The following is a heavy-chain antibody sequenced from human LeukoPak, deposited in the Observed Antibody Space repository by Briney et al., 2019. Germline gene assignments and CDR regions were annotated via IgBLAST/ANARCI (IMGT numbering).Heavy chain of an antibody. V-gene: IGHV4-38-2*01. Sequence: SETLPLTCAVSGYSISSGYYWGWIRQPPGKGLEWIGSIYHSGSTYYNPSLKSRVTISVDTSKNQFSLKLSSVTAADTAVYYCARSVTDFWSGYYTFRYFDYWGQGTLVTVSS. D-gene: IGHD3-3*01. CDR1: GYSISSGYY. J-gene: IGHJ4*02. CDR2: IYHSGST. CDR3: ARSVTDFWSGYYTFRYFDY.